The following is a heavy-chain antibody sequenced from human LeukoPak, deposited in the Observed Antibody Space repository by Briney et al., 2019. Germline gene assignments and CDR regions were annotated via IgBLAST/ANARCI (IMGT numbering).Heavy chain of an antibody. D-gene: IGHD2-2*01. V-gene: IGHV4-61*02. CDR2: IYTSGST. Sequence: SETLSPTCTVSGGSISSGSYYWSWIRQPAGKGLGWIGRIYTSGSTDYNSSLKSRVTISVDTSKNQFSLKLSSVTAADTAVYYCARGTWPLYYFDYWGQGTLVTVSS. CDR1: GGSISSGSYY. J-gene: IGHJ4*02. CDR3: ARGTWPLYYFDY.